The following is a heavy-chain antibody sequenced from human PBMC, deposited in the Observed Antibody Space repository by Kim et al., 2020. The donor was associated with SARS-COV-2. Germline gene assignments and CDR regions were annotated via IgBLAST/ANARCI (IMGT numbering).Heavy chain of an antibody. CDR3: ARGWLRSGFNY. D-gene: IGHD5-12*01. V-gene: IGHV6-1*01. Sequence: SQTLSLTCAISGDRVSINSAAWNWLRQSPSRGLEWLGRTFYTSRWYSDSAVSVKSRITINPDTSKNQFSLQLNSVTPEDTAVYYCARGWLRSGFNYWGQGTLVTVSS. CDR2: TFYTSRWYS. CDR1: GDRVSINSAA. J-gene: IGHJ4*02.